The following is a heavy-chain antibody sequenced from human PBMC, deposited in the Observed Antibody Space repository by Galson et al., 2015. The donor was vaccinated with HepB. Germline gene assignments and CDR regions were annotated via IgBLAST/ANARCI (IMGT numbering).Heavy chain of an antibody. J-gene: IGHJ6*03. V-gene: IGHV3-73*01. Sequence: LRLSCAASGFTFSGSAMHWVRQASGKGLEWVGRIRSKANSYATAYAASVKGRFTISRDDSKNTAYLQMNSLKTEDTAVYYCTRREGAYYMDVWGKGTTVTVSS. D-gene: IGHD1-26*01. CDR1: GFTFSGSA. CDR3: TRREGAYYMDV. CDR2: IRSKANSYAT.